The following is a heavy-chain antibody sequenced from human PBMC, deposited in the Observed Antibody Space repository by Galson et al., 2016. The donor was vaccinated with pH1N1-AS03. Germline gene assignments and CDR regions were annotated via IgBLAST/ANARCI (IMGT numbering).Heavy chain of an antibody. D-gene: IGHD3-9*01. CDR2: LTTSTGNP. J-gene: IGHJ4*02. CDR1: GYTFTSYT. CDR3: ARGHMSLSGFWDS. V-gene: IGHV7-4-1*01. Sequence: SVKVSCKASGYTFTSYTMIWVRQAPGQGLECIGWLTTSTGNPTYAQGFTGRFAFSLDTSVSTAYLQIDSLKADDTAVYYCARGHMSLSGFWDSWGQGTLVTVSS.